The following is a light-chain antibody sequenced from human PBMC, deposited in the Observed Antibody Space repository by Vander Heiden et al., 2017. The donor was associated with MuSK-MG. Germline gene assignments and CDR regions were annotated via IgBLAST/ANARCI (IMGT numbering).Light chain of an antibody. CDR2: AAS. Sequence: DIQMTQSPSSLSTSVGDRVTITCRASQSISSYLNWYRQKPGKAPKLLIYAASSLQSGVPSRFSGSVSGTDFTLTISRLQPEDFATYYCQQSDSTPYTFGQGTKLEIK. CDR1: QSISSY. V-gene: IGKV1-39*01. CDR3: QQSDSTPYT. J-gene: IGKJ2*01.